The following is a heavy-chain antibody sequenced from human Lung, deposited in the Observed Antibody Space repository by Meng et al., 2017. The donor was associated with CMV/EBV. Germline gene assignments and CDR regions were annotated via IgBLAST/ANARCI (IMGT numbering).Heavy chain of an antibody. CDR2: FVPEDGEA. J-gene: IGHJ6*02. V-gene: IGHV1-24*01. CDR1: GYTLSELS. CDR3: AKVPRFYSYYGLDV. Sequence: ASVKVSCKVSGYTLSELSMHWVRQAPGKGLEWMGGFVPEDGEAIYAQKFQGRVTMTEDTSTDTAYMELSSLRSDDTAVYYCAKVPRFYSYYGLDVWGQGTTVTGSS. D-gene: IGHD3-10*01.